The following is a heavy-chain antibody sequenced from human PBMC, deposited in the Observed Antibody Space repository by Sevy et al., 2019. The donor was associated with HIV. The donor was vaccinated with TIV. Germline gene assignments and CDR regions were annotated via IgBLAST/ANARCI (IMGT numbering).Heavy chain of an antibody. J-gene: IGHJ4*02. Sequence: GGSLRLSCAASGFTFSSYAMSWVRQAPGKGLEWVSAISGSGGSTYYADSVKGRFTISRDNSKNTLYLQMNSLRAGDTAVYYCAKVKRIAVAGRSYFDYWGQGTLVTVSS. V-gene: IGHV3-23*01. D-gene: IGHD6-19*01. CDR3: AKVKRIAVAGRSYFDY. CDR1: GFTFSSYA. CDR2: ISGSGGST.